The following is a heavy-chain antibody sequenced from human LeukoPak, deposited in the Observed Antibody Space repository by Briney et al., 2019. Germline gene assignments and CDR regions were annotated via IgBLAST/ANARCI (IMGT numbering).Heavy chain of an antibody. J-gene: IGHJ5*01. CDR2: ISSSGHTI. CDR1: GFTFSDSY. CDR3: AQTGRNNYFDS. Sequence: PGGSLRLPCAASGFTFSDSYMSWIRQAPGEGLDWLACISSSGHTIYYAESVRGRFTISRDNAKNSLYLQLNSLRPEDTAVYYCAQTGRNNYFDSWGQGTLVTVSS. V-gene: IGHV3-11*01.